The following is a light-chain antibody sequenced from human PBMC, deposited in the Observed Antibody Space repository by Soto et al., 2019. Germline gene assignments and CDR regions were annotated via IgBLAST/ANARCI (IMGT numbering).Light chain of an antibody. V-gene: IGKV3-20*01. J-gene: IGKJ4*01. Sequence: EVVLTQSPGTLSLSPGERATLSCRASQSVSTDLAWYQHKPGQAPRLLIYGASSRATGVPDRFSGSGSGPEFTLTVSRLEPEDFAVYYCQQYRNSPLTFGGGTKVQIK. CDR3: QQYRNSPLT. CDR2: GAS. CDR1: QSVSTD.